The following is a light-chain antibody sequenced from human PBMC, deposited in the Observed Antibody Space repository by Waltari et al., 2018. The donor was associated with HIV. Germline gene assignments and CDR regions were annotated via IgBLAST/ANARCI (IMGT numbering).Light chain of an antibody. CDR2: KAS. V-gene: IGKV1-5*03. J-gene: IGKJ2*01. CDR3: QQYSSYSGYT. CDR1: QSVSSW. Sequence: IQMTQSPSTLSASVGDRVTITCRASQSVSSWLAWYQQKPGKAPNLLIYKASNLESGVPSRFSGSGSGTEFTLTISSLQPDDFATYYCQQYSSYSGYTFGQGTKLEIK.